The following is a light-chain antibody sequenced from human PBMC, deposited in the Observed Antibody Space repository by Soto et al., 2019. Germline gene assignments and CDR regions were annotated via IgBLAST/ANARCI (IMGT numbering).Light chain of an antibody. V-gene: IGKV3-15*01. Sequence: EIVMTQSPATLSVSPGERATLSCRASQSVSSNLAWYQQKPGRAPRLLIYGAYTRATGIPARFSGSGSGTEFTLTISSLQSEDFAVYYCQQYNNWPWTFGQGTKVEIK. CDR2: GAY. J-gene: IGKJ1*01. CDR1: QSVSSN. CDR3: QQYNNWPWT.